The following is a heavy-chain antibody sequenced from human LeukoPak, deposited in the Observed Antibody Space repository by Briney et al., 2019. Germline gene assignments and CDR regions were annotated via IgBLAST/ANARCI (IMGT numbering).Heavy chain of an antibody. V-gene: IGHV4-59*08. CDR2: ISYSGST. CDR3: ARHEESAYKYALDY. CDR1: GASISSYY. D-gene: IGHD2-2*01. Sequence: SETLSLTCTVSGASISSYYWSWIRQPPGKGLEWIAYISYSGSTSYNPSLKSRLAISIDTSKNQFSLKLNSVTAADTAVYYCARHEESAYKYALDYWGQGTLVTVSS. J-gene: IGHJ4*02.